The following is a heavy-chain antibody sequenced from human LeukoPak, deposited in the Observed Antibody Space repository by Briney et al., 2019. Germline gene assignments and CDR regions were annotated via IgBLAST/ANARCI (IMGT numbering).Heavy chain of an antibody. CDR1: GFTFSSQA. V-gene: IGHV3-23*01. D-gene: IGHD3-10*01. Sequence: GGSLRLSCVASGFTFSSQAMSWVRQAPGKGLEWVSAISGSGGSTYYADSVKGRFTISRDNSKNTLYLQMNSLRAEDTAVYYCEPLWFGELFNYFDYWGQGTLVTVSS. CDR2: ISGSGGST. CDR3: EPLWFGELFNYFDY. J-gene: IGHJ4*02.